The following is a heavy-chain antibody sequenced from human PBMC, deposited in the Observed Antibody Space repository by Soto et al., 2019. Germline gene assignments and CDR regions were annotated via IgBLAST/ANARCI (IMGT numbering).Heavy chain of an antibody. CDR2: ISGSGGST. CDR1: GFTFSIYA. J-gene: IGHJ4*02. CDR3: AKSILTGYPLIFDY. V-gene: IGHV3-23*01. D-gene: IGHD3-9*01. Sequence: GGSLRLSCAASGFTFSIYAMRWVRHAPGKGLEWVSAISGSGGSTYYADSVKGRFTISRDNSKNTLYLQMNSLRAEDTAVYYCAKSILTGYPLIFDYWGQGTLVTVSS.